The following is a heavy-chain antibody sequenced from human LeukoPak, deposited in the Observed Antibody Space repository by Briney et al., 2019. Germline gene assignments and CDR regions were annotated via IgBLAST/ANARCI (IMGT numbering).Heavy chain of an antibody. J-gene: IGHJ4*02. D-gene: IGHD5-12*01. Sequence: GGSLRLSCAASGFTFSNYAMNWVRQAPGKGLEWVSSISSSSSYIYYGDSVKGRFTISRDNAKNSLYLQMNSLRAEDTAVYYCARAPGVATTYFDYWGQGTLVTVSS. V-gene: IGHV3-21*01. CDR1: GFTFSNYA. CDR3: ARAPGVATTYFDY. CDR2: ISSSSSYI.